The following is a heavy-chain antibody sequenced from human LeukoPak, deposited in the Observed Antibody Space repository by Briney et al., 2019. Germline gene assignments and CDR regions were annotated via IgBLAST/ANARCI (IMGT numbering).Heavy chain of an antibody. V-gene: IGHV1-69*05. CDR1: GGTFISYA. J-gene: IGHJ4*02. D-gene: IGHD4-17*01. Sequence: GASVKVSCKASGGTFISYAISWVRQAPGQGLEWMGGIIPIFGTANYAQKFQGRVTITTDESTSTAYMELSSLRSEDTAVYYCARGGYGDYNFDYWGQGTLVTVSS. CDR2: IIPIFGTA. CDR3: ARGGYGDYNFDY.